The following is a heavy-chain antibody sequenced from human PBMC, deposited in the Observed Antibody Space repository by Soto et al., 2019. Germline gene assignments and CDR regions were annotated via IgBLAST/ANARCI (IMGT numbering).Heavy chain of an antibody. D-gene: IGHD2-15*01. CDR3: VPDVVAIAATGY. CDR2: ISTSSHHS. Sequence: EVQLAESGGGLVKPGGSLRLSCAASGFSISSYSMNWVRQAPGKGLEWVSSISTSSHHSQYADSVRGRFTIPRDNAKNSLYLQMDSLRDEDTAVYHCVPDVVAIAATGYWGQGTLVTVSS. CDR1: GFSISSYS. V-gene: IGHV3-21*01. J-gene: IGHJ4*02.